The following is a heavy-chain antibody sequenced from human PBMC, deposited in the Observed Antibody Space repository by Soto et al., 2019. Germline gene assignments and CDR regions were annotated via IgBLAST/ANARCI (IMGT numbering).Heavy chain of an antibody. D-gene: IGHD3-22*01. V-gene: IGHV3-15*07. J-gene: IGHJ3*02. CDR3: TTDFHYYDSSGYYFAVDDAFDI. CDR1: GFTFSNAW. Sequence: PGGSLRLSCAASGFTFSNAWMNWVRQAPGKGLEWVGRIKSKTDGGTTDYAAPVKGRFTISRDDSKNTLYLQMNSLKTEDTAVYYCTTDFHYYDSSGYYFAVDDAFDIWGQGTMVTVSS. CDR2: IKSKTDGGTT.